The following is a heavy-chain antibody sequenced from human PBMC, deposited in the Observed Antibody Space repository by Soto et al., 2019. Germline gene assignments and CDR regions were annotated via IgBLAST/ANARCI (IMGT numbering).Heavy chain of an antibody. V-gene: IGHV3-64D*08. CDR1: GFTFSSYA. Sequence: PGGSLRLSCAASGFTFSSYAMHWVRQAPGKGLEYVSAISSNGGSTYYADSVKGRFTISRDNSKNTLYLQMSSLRAEDTAVYYCVKDIVVVVAATTYFDYWGQGTLVTVSS. CDR2: ISSNGGST. D-gene: IGHD2-15*01. CDR3: VKDIVVVVAATTYFDY. J-gene: IGHJ4*02.